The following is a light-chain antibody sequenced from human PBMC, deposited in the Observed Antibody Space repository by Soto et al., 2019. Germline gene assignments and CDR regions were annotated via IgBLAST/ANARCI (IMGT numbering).Light chain of an antibody. Sequence: EIVSTQSPATLSLSPGERATLSCRASQYVSSFLAWYQQKAGQAPRLLIYGASSRATGIPDRFSGSGSGTDFTLTISRLEPEDFAVYYCQQYGSSPITFGQGTRLEIK. J-gene: IGKJ5*01. CDR2: GAS. V-gene: IGKV3-20*01. CDR1: QYVSSF. CDR3: QQYGSSPIT.